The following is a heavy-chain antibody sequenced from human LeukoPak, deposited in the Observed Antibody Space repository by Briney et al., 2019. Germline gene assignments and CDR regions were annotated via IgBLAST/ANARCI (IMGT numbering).Heavy chain of an antibody. CDR2: ISAYNGNT. CDR1: GYTFTSYG. CDR3: ARGLERESLDSSGYYY. V-gene: IGHV1-18*01. J-gene: IGHJ4*02. Sequence: GASVKVSCKASGYTFTSYGISWVRQAPGQGLEWMGWISAYNGNTNYAQKLQGRVTMTTDTSTSTAYMELRNLRSDDTAIYYCARGLERESLDSSGYYYWGQGTLVTVSS. D-gene: IGHD3-22*01.